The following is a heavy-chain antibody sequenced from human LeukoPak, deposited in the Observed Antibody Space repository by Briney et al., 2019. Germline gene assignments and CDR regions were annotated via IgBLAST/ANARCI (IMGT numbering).Heavy chain of an antibody. CDR2: ISAYHGNT. CDR1: GYTFTSYG. D-gene: IGHD3-22*01. J-gene: IGHJ3*02. Sequence: GASVKVSCTASGYTFTSYGISWVRQAPGQGLEWMGWISAYHGNTYYAQKLQGRVTLTTDTSTNTAYMELRSLRSDDTAVYYCARDLYYYDSSGYHDVFDIWGQGTMVTVSS. V-gene: IGHV1-18*01. CDR3: ARDLYYYDSSGYHDVFDI.